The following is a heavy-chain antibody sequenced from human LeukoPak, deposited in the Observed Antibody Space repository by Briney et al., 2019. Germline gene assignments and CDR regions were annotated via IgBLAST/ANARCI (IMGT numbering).Heavy chain of an antibody. CDR2: IYHSGNT. V-gene: IGHV4-38-2*02. J-gene: IGHJ4*02. CDR3: ARYSGSYPFDY. CDR1: GYFISSDYY. D-gene: IGHD1-26*01. Sequence: SETLSLTCTVSGYFISSDYYWGWILQPPGKGLEWIVSIYHSGNTYYNPSLKSRVTISVDTSKNQFSLKLSSVTAADTAVYYCARYSGSYPFDYWGQGTLVTVSS.